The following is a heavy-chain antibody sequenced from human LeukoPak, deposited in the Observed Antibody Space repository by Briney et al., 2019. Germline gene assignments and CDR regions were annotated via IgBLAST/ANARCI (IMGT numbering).Heavy chain of an antibody. Sequence: GGSLRLSCAASGFTFSSYAMSWVRQAPGKGLEWVSAISGSGGSTYYADSVKGRFTISRDNSKNTLDLQMNSLRAEDTAVYYSATIWFGELLATGYWGQGTLVTVSS. CDR1: GFTFSSYA. CDR2: ISGSGGST. D-gene: IGHD3-10*01. J-gene: IGHJ4*02. V-gene: IGHV3-23*01. CDR3: ATIWFGELLATGY.